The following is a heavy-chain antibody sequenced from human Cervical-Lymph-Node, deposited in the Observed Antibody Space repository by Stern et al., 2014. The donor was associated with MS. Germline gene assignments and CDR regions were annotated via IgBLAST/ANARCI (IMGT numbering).Heavy chain of an antibody. CDR2: LYWDDDK. CDR1: GFSLSTSGVG. J-gene: IGHJ4*02. D-gene: IGHD1-7*01. CDR3: AHSPSLELWAHYFDY. Sequence: QVTLKESGPTLVKPTQTLTLTCTFSGFSLSTSGVGVGWIRQPPGEALEWLALLYWDDDKRYSRSLKSRLTITKDTSKNQVVLTMTNVDPVDTATYYCAHSPSLELWAHYFDYWGQGTLVTVS. V-gene: IGHV2-5*02.